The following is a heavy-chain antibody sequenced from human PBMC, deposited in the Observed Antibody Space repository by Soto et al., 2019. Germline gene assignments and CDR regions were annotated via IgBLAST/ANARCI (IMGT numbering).Heavy chain of an antibody. Sequence: QLQLQESGPGLVKPSETLSLTCTVSGGSISSSSYYWGWIRQPPGKGLEWIGSIYYSGSTYYNPSLKGRVTISADTSKNQCALKLSSVTAADTAVYYCARRYCSGGSCYSVWFDPWGQGTLVTVSS. J-gene: IGHJ5*02. CDR3: ARRYCSGGSCYSVWFDP. CDR1: GGSISSSSYY. D-gene: IGHD2-15*01. CDR2: IYYSGST. V-gene: IGHV4-39*01.